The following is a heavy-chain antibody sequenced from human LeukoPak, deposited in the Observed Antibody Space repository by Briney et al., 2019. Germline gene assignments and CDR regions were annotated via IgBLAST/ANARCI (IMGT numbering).Heavy chain of an antibody. CDR1: GFTFSNAW. D-gene: IGHD6-13*01. V-gene: IGHV3-11*04. Sequence: GGSLRLSCAASGFTFSNAWMSWVRQAPGKGLEWVSYISSSGSTIYYADSVKGRFTISRDNAKNSLYLQMNSLRAEDTAVYYCARGSSSYDAFDIWGQGTMVTVSS. CDR2: ISSSGSTI. J-gene: IGHJ3*02. CDR3: ARGSSSYDAFDI.